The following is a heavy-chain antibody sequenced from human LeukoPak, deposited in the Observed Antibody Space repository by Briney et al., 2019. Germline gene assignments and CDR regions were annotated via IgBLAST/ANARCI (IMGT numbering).Heavy chain of an antibody. CDR2: IYSGGST. J-gene: IGHJ3*02. Sequence: PGGSLRLSCAGAGFTFSNYGMHWVRQAPGKGLEWVSVIYSGGSTYYANSVKGRFTISRDNSKNTLYLQMNSLRAEDTAVYYCAGSPWGIQAFDIWGQGTMVTVSS. D-gene: IGHD3-16*01. CDR3: AGSPWGIQAFDI. CDR1: GFTFSNYG. V-gene: IGHV3-66*01.